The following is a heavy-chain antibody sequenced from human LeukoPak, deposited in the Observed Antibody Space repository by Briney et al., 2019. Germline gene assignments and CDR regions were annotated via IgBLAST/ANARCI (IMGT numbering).Heavy chain of an antibody. Sequence: PGGSLRLSCAASGSTFSSYGMHWVRQAPGKGLEWVAVISYDGSNKYYADSVKGRFTISRDNSKNTLYLQMNSLRAEDTAVYYCAREGGYCSSTSCYDSPEFDYWGQGTLVTVSS. CDR3: AREGGYCSSTSCYDSPEFDY. V-gene: IGHV3-30*03. D-gene: IGHD2-2*01. CDR1: GSTFSSYG. CDR2: ISYDGSNK. J-gene: IGHJ4*02.